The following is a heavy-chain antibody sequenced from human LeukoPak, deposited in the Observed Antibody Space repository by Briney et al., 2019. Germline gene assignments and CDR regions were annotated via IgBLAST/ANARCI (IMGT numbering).Heavy chain of an antibody. D-gene: IGHD4-23*01. CDR1: GFTFSSYW. J-gene: IGHJ4*02. Sequence: SGGSLRLSCAVSGFTFSSYWMSWVRQAPGKGLELVANIRQDGSEEYYVDSVKGRFTISRDNAKNSLFLQMNSLRAEDTAVYYCAKGTDYGGNSYFDYWGQGTLVTVSS. CDR2: IRQDGSEE. CDR3: AKGTDYGGNSYFDY. V-gene: IGHV3-7*05.